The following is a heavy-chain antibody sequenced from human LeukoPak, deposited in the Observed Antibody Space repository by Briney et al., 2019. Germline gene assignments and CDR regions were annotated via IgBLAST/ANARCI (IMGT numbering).Heavy chain of an antibody. V-gene: IGHV4-59*07. CDR1: GGYITTYY. CDR2: IYYGGDT. Sequence: SDTLSLTCTVAGGYITTYYWTWIRQTPGKGREWIGYIYYGGDTNYNPSLNSRVTISVDTSKSQISLNLSSVTAADTATYYCARATFYFYMDVWGKGTTVIVSS. J-gene: IGHJ6*03. CDR3: ARATFYFYMDV.